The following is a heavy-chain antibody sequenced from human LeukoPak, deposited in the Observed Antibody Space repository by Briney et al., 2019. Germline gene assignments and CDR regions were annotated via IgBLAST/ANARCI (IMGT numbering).Heavy chain of an antibody. CDR2: IWYDGSNK. V-gene: IGHV3-33*01. CDR1: GFTFSSYG. J-gene: IGHJ6*02. D-gene: IGHD3-10*01. Sequence: GRSLRLSCAASGFTFSSYGMHWVRQAPGKGLEWVAVIWYDGSNKYYADSVKGRFTISRDNSKNTLYLQMNSLRAEDTAVYYCARDMVRITMVRGVITSPTAYGMDVWGQGTTVTVSS. CDR3: ARDMVRITMVRGVITSPTAYGMDV.